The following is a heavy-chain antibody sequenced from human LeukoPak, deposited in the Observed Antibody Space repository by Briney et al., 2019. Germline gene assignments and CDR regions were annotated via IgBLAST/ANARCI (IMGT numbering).Heavy chain of an antibody. CDR3: ARGLSGTVVRRPDY. J-gene: IGHJ4*02. Sequence: SETLSLTCAVYGGSFSGYYWGWIRQPPGKGLEWIGEINHSGSTNYNPSLKSRVTISVDTSKNQFSLKVRSVTAADTAVYYCARGLSGTVVRRPDYWGQRTLVTVSS. V-gene: IGHV4-34*01. D-gene: IGHD4-23*01. CDR2: INHSGST. CDR1: GGSFSGYY.